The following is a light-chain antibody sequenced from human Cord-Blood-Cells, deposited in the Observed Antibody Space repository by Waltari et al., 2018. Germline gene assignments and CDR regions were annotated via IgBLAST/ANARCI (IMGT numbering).Light chain of an antibody. V-gene: IGKV1-5*03. CDR3: QQYNSYSYS. CDR2: KAS. J-gene: IGKJ2*03. CDR1: QSISSW. Sequence: DIQMTRPPPPLPTPVGDKAPITCRASQSISSWLAWYQQKPGKAPKLLIYKASSLESGVPSRFSGSGSGTEFTLTISSLQPDDFATYYCQQYNSYSYSFGQGTKLEIK.